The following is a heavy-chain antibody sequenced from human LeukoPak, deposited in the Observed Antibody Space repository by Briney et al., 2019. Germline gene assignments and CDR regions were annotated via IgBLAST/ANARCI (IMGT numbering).Heavy chain of an antibody. CDR1: GFTFSSYE. Sequence: GGSLRLSCAASGFTFSSYEMIWVRQAPGKGLECVSYISGSGRTIYYADSVKGRFTISRDNAKNSLYLQMYSLRAGDTAAYYCASPQTSGYAFGYWGQGTLVTVSS. V-gene: IGHV3-48*03. J-gene: IGHJ4*02. D-gene: IGHD5-12*01. CDR3: ASPQTSGYAFGY. CDR2: ISGSGRTI.